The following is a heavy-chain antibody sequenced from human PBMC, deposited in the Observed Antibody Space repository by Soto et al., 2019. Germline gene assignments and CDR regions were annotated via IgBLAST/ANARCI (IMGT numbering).Heavy chain of an antibody. V-gene: IGHV3-23*01. CDR2: VSGSGGGT. Sequence: EVQLLVSGGGLVQPGGSLTLSCAASGFTFNTYGMTWVRQAPGKGLEWVSTVSGSGGGTYYADSVKGRFTISRVNSKNTMYLQMSNLRAEDTAVYFCARIGPYCGGDCYPDFDFWGLGTPVTVSS. J-gene: IGHJ4*02. D-gene: IGHD2-21*02. CDR3: ARIGPYCGGDCYPDFDF. CDR1: GFTFNTYG.